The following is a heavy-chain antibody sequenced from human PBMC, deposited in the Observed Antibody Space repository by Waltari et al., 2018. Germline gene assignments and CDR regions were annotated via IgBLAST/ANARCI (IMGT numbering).Heavy chain of an antibody. CDR3: ARENSVAGARAFDY. D-gene: IGHD6-19*01. CDR1: GFTFSGYS. J-gene: IGHJ4*02. V-gene: IGHV3-NL1*01. Sequence: QVQLVESGGGVVQPGTSLRLSCAASGFTFSGYSMHWVRQAPGKGLEWVSVFYSAGSTNYADSVKGRFTISRDNSKNTLSLQMNSLRTEDTAVYYCARENSVAGARAFDYWGQGLLVTVSS. CDR2: FYSAGST.